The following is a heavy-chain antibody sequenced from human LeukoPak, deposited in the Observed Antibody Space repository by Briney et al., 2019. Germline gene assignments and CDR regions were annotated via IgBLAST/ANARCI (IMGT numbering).Heavy chain of an antibody. D-gene: IGHD2-15*01. V-gene: IGHV3-30*18. CDR3: AKRRDYCSGGSCYSLDY. CDR2: ILSDGTKK. CDR1: GFNFSDYG. Sequence: PGGSLRLSCAASGFNFSDYGMHWGPQAPGRGLEWVAVILSDGTKKVYAHSVKGRFTISRDNSEHTMSLHMSSLRAEDTAVCYCAKRRDYCSGGSCYSLDYWGQGTLVTVSS. J-gene: IGHJ4*02.